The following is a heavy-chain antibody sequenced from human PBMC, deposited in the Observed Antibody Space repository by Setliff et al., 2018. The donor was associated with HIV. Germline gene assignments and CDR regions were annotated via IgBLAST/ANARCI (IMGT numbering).Heavy chain of an antibody. CDR3: ARVRIPARPDGLLNWFDP. D-gene: IGHD6-6*01. V-gene: IGHV1-3*01. CDR2: INAGNGNT. J-gene: IGHJ5*02. Sequence: GASVKVSCKASGYTFTSYAMHWVRQAPGQRLEWMGWINAGNGNTKYSQKFQGRVTITRDTSASTAYMELSSLRSGDTAVYYCARVRIPARPDGLLNWFDPWGRGTLVTVSS. CDR1: GYTFTSYA.